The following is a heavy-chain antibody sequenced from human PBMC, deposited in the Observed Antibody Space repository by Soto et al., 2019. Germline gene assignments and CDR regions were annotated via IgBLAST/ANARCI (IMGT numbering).Heavy chain of an antibody. D-gene: IGHD2-15*01. V-gene: IGHV1-69*01. CDR1: GGTFSSYA. CDR2: IIPIFGTA. Sequence: QVQLVQSGAEVQKPGSSVKVSCKASGGTFSSYAISWVRQAPGQGLEWMGGIIPIFGTANYAQKFQGRVTITADESTSTAYMELSSLRSEDTAVYYCARDRRPSIVVVVAAANFDYWGQGTLVTVSS. CDR3: ARDRRPSIVVVVAAANFDY. J-gene: IGHJ4*02.